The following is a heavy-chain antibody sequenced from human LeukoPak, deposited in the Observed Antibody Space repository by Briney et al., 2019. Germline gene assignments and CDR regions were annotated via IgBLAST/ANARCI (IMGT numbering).Heavy chain of an antibody. J-gene: IGHJ3*02. CDR3: ARRLGYDAFDI. CDR1: GYSISSGYY. CDR2: IYHSGST. Sequence: PSETLSLTCAVSGYSISSGYYWGWIRQPPGKGLEWIGSIYHSGSTYYNPSLKSRVTISVDTSKNQFSLKLSSVTAADTAVYYCARRLGYDAFDILGQGTMVTVSS. V-gene: IGHV4-38-2*01. D-gene: IGHD7-27*01.